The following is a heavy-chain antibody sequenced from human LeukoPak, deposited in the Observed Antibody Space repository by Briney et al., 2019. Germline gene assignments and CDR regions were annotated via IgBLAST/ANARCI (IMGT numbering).Heavy chain of an antibody. CDR1: GGSIGSSSYY. V-gene: IGHV4-39*07. J-gene: IGHJ5*02. CDR2: IYYSGST. CDR3: ARLYCSSTSCYAGWFDP. Sequence: SETLSLTCTVSGGSIGSSSYYWGWIRQPPGKGLEWIGSIYYSGSTNYNPSLKSRVTISVDTSKNQFSLKLSSVTAADTAVYYCARLYCSSTSCYAGWFDPWGQGTLVTVSS. D-gene: IGHD2-2*01.